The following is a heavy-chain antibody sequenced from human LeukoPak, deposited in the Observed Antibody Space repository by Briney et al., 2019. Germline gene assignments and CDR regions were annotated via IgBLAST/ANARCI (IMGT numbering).Heavy chain of an antibody. V-gene: IGHV1-69*05. CDR2: IIPMFGTA. Sequence: GSSVKVSCKAAGGTLSSDGVSWVRQAPGQGLEWLGGIIPMFGTANYAQKFQGRGTITTDESTSTAHMELSSLRSEDTAVYYCALEGTTYYFDYWGQGTLVTVSS. D-gene: IGHD1-14*01. J-gene: IGHJ4*02. CDR3: ALEGTTYYFDY. CDR1: GGTLSSDG.